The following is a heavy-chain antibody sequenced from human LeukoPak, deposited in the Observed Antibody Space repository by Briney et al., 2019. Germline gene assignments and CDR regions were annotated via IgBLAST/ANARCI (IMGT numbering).Heavy chain of an antibody. D-gene: IGHD3-22*01. CDR2: INAGNGNT. CDR1: GYTFTSYA. V-gene: IGHV1-3*01. Sequence: ASVKVSCKASGYTFTSYAMHWVRQAPGQRLEWMGWINAGNGNTKYSQKFQGRVTITRDTSASTAYMELSSLRSEDTAVYYCARSGYSDFDFDYWGQGTLVTVSS. CDR3: ARSGYSDFDFDY. J-gene: IGHJ4*02.